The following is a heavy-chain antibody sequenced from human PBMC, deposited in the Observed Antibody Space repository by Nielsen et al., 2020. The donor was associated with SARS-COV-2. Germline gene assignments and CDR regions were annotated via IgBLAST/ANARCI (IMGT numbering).Heavy chain of an antibody. Sequence: GGSLRLSCAASGFTFSSYSMNWVRQAPGKGLEWVSSISSSSSYIYYADSVKGRFTISRDNAKNSLYLQMNSLRAEDTAVYYCARDTRTGIAAAQTLYDAFDIWGQGTTVTVSS. D-gene: IGHD6-13*01. V-gene: IGHV3-21*01. J-gene: IGHJ3*02. CDR3: ARDTRTGIAAAQTLYDAFDI. CDR1: GFTFSSYS. CDR2: ISSSSSYI.